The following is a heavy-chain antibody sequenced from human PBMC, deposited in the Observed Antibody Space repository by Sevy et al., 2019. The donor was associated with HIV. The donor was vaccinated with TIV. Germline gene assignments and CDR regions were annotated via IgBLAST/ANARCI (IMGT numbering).Heavy chain of an antibody. CDR3: AKDQNGDYYDSSGYGY. CDR1: GFTFSSYA. D-gene: IGHD3-22*01. V-gene: IGHV3-23*01. J-gene: IGHJ4*02. CDR2: ISGSGGST. Sequence: GGSLRLSCAASGFTFSSYAMSWVRQAPGKGLEWVSAISGSGGSTYYADSVKGRFTISRDNSKNTLYLQMNSLRAEGTAVYYCAKDQNGDYYDSSGYGYWGQGTLVTVSS.